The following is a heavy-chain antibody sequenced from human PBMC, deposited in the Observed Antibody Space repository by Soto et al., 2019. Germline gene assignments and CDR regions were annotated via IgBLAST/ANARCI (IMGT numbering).Heavy chain of an antibody. CDR1: GLRLSDGW. D-gene: IGHD3-10*01. Sequence: EVRLVESGGGSVKPEGSLRLSCAASGLRLSDGWMNWVRQTPGKGLEWVGRIKSKADGGTVDYAAPVNGRFTSSRDDSENMLYLQMNTLKADDTGIYYCTRRRKAGDAGVDPLDYWGQGELVTVSP. V-gene: IGHV3-15*07. CDR2: IKSKADGGTV. J-gene: IGHJ4*02. CDR3: TRRRKAGDAGVDPLDY.